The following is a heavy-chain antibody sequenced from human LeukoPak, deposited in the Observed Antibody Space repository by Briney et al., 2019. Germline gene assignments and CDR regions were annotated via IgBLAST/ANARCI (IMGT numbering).Heavy chain of an antibody. CDR1: GGSFSGYY. V-gene: IGHV4-34*09. CDR2: IYYSGST. J-gene: IGHJ4*02. D-gene: IGHD6-13*01. Sequence: SETLSLTCAVYGGSFSGYYWSWIRQPPGKGLEWIGYIYYSGSTYYNPSLKSRVTISVDTSKNQFSLELSSVTAADTAVYYCARDREAAAGTGFDYWGQGTLVTVSS. CDR3: ARDREAAAGTGFDY.